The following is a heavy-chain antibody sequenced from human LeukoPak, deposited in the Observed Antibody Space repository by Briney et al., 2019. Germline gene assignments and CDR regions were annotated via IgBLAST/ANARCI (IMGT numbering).Heavy chain of an antibody. Sequence: GGSLRLSCATSGLTFSNAWMSWVRQAPGKGLEWLANIKHDGREKYYVDSVKGRFTISRDNAKASVYLHMNSLRVEDTAIYYCARVRFPADCWGQGTLVTVSS. CDR2: IKHDGREK. V-gene: IGHV3-7*01. D-gene: IGHD2-2*01. CDR3: ARVRFPADC. CDR1: GLTFSNAW. J-gene: IGHJ4*02.